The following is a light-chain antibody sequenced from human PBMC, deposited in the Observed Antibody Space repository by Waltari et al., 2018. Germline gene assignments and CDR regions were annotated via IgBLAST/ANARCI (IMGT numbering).Light chain of an antibody. Sequence: QPPLTQPASVSGSVGQSITISCTGTSDYIGTYNFVSWYQQYPGKAPKLIIYDVTDRPSGISHRFSGSKSGNTASLIISGLQDEDEADYHCSSYTSSGTRVFGTGTTVTVL. CDR2: DVT. V-gene: IGLV2-14*03. CDR3: SSYTSSGTRV. J-gene: IGLJ1*01. CDR1: SDYIGTYNF.